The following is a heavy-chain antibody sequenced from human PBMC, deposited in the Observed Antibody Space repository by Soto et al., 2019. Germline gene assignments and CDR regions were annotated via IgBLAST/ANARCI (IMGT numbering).Heavy chain of an antibody. J-gene: IGHJ5*02. CDR2: IIPIFGTA. CDR3: ARDYYDFWSGPASGWFDP. Sequence: SVKVSCKASGGTFSSYAISWVRQAPGQGLEWMGGIIPIFGTANYAQKFQGRVTSTADESTSTAYMELSSLRSEDTAVYYCARDYYDFWSGPASGWFDPWGQGTLVTVSS. V-gene: IGHV1-69*13. CDR1: GGTFSSYA. D-gene: IGHD3-3*01.